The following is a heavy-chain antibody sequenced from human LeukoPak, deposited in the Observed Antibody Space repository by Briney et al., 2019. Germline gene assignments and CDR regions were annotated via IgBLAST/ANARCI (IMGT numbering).Heavy chain of an antibody. V-gene: IGHV4-31*03. CDR3: ARDHTLWSNRFDP. CDR2: IYYSGST. J-gene: IGHJ5*02. Sequence: SETLSLTCTVSGGSISSGGYYWSWIRQHPGKGLEWIGYIYYSGSTYYNPSLKSRVTISVDTSKNQFSLKLSSVTAADTAVYYCARDHTLWSNRFDPWGQGTLVTVSS. D-gene: IGHD2-21*01. CDR1: GGSISSGGYY.